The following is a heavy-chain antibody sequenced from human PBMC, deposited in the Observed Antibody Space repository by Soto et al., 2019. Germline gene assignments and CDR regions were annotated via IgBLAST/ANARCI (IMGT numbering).Heavy chain of an antibody. Sequence: ASVKVSCKASGYTFTGYYMPWVRQAPGQGLEWMGWINPNSGGTNYAQKFQGWVTMTRDTSISTVYMEMSRLRSDDTAVYYCARDYSSSLSPIYYCYGMDVWGQGSTVDVSS. D-gene: IGHD6-6*01. CDR1: GYTFTGYY. CDR3: ARDYSSSLSPIYYCYGMDV. J-gene: IGHJ6*02. CDR2: INPNSGGT. V-gene: IGHV1-2*04.